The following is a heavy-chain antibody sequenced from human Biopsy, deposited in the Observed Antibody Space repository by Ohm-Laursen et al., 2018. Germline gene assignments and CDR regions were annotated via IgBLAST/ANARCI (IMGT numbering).Heavy chain of an antibody. CDR1: GDSISTSTTYY. J-gene: IGHJ5*02. V-gene: IGHV4-39*01. CDR2: IYNSETT. Sequence: TLSLTCTVSGDSISTSTTYYWAWLRQPPGKGLEWIGSIYNSETTLYNPSLKSRVAISVDTSTNQFSLKVSSVTAADTALYYCARHPTGFWFDPWGHGTLVTVSS. CDR3: ARHPTGFWFDP.